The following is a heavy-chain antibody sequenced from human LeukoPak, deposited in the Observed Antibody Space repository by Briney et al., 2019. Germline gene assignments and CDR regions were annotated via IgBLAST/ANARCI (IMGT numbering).Heavy chain of an antibody. Sequence: ASVKVSCKASGYTFTTYYIHWVRQAPGQGLEWMGIIDPSAGNTGSAEKFQGRVTMIRDTSTSTVYMELSSLRSEDTAVYYCAREPRDSLYFDYWGQGSLVTVSS. D-gene: IGHD5-24*01. CDR2: IDPSAGNT. V-gene: IGHV1-46*01. J-gene: IGHJ4*02. CDR1: GYTFTTYY. CDR3: AREPRDSLYFDY.